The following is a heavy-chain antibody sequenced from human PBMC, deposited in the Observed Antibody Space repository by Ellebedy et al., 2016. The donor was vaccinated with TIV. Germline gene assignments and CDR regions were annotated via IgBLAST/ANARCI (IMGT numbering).Heavy chain of an antibody. CDR1: GGSIRKTGYY. V-gene: IGHV4-39*01. CDR3: VRRGGWSGAFDI. CDR2: IYYSGTT. D-gene: IGHD6-19*01. Sequence: MPSETLSLTCIVFGGSIRKTGYYWGWIRQSPGKGLAWLGNIYYSGTTYISPSLKSRASISVDASNNQFSLKLSSVTAADTAVYYCVRRGGWSGAFDIWGQGTMITVSS. J-gene: IGHJ3*02.